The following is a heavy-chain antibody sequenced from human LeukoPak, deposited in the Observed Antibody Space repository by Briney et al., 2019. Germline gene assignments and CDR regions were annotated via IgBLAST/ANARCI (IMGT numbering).Heavy chain of an antibody. CDR1: GYTFTSYG. D-gene: IGHD6-13*01. J-gene: IGHJ4*02. CDR3: ARALGGYSSSWYLGDYFDY. Sequence: ASVKVSCKASGYTFTSYGISWVRQAPGQGLEWVGWISAYNGNTNYTPKLQGRVTMTTDTSTSTAYMELRSLRSDDTAVYYCARALGGYSSSWYLGDYFDYWGQGTLVTVSS. CDR2: ISAYNGNT. V-gene: IGHV1-18*01.